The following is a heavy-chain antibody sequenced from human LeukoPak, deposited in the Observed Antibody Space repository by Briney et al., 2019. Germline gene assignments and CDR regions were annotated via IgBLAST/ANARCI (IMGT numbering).Heavy chain of an antibody. V-gene: IGHV1-69*13. J-gene: IGHJ5*02. CDR2: IIPIFGTA. CDR3: ARATITMVRGVPNWFDP. Sequence: ASVKVSCKASGYTFTSYAISWVRQVTGQGLEWMGGIIPIFGTANYAQKFQGRVTITADESTSTAYMELSSLRSEDTAVYYCARATITMVRGVPNWFDPWGQGTLVTVSS. CDR1: GYTFTSYA. D-gene: IGHD3-10*01.